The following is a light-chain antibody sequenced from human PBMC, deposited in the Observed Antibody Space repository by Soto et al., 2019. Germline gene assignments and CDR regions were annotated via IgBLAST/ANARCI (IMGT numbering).Light chain of an antibody. CDR1: KSVSIY. V-gene: IGKV3-11*01. Sequence: EVVLTQSPASLSLSPGGRATVACRSSKSVSIYLAWYQKKRGQSPRLLIYDASKRATGIPARFSGSGSGTEFTLTISSLQSEDFAVYYCHQYNSYSPWTFGQGTKVDIK. J-gene: IGKJ1*01. CDR3: HQYNSYSPWT. CDR2: DAS.